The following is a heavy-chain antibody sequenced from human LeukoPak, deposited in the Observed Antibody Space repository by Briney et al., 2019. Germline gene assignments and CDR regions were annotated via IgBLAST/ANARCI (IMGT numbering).Heavy chain of an antibody. V-gene: IGHV4-34*01. CDR3: ARRYDDLGSPLND. D-gene: IGHD3-10*01. Sequence: SETVSLTCAVYGGSFSGYFWSWIRQPPGKGLDWIGEINHNGKTNYNPSLKSRATISVDTSRSQFSLKLSAVTAADTAVYYCARRYDDLGSPLNDWGRGTLVTVCS. J-gene: IGHJ4*02. CDR2: INHNGKT. CDR1: GGSFSGYF.